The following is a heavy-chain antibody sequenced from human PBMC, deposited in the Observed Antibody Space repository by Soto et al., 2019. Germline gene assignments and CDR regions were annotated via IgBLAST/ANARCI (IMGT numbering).Heavy chain of an antibody. CDR2: INHSGST. D-gene: IGHD3-22*01. CDR3: ARQEIVWHGMDV. Sequence: PSETLSLTCAVYGGSFSGYYWGWIRQPPGKGLEWFGEINHSGSTNYNPSLKSRVTVSVDTSKNQFSLKLSSVSAADTAVYYCARQEIVWHGMDVWGQGTTVTVSS. CDR1: GGSFSGYY. V-gene: IGHV4-34*01. J-gene: IGHJ6*02.